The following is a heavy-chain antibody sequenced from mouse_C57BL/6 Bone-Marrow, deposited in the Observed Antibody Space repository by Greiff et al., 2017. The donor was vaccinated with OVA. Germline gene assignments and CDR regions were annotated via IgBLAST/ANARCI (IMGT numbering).Heavy chain of an antibody. CDR3: ARHGGWLLWYFDV. J-gene: IGHJ1*03. Sequence: EVQRVESGGDLVKPGGSLKLSCAASGFTFSSYGMSWVRQTPDTRLEWVATISSGGSYTYYPDSVKGRFTISRDNAKNTLYLQMSSLKSEDTAMYYCARHGGWLLWYFDVWGTGTTVTVSS. CDR1: GFTFSSYG. D-gene: IGHD2-3*01. CDR2: ISSGGSYT. V-gene: IGHV5-6*01.